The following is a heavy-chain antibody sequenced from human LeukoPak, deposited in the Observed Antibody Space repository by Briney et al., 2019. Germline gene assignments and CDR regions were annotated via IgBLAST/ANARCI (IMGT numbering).Heavy chain of an antibody. CDR3: ARGLYCSGGSCFYDY. Sequence: GGSLRLSCAASGFTFSSYNIDWVRQAPGKGLEWVSSISSSSRYIYYADSVKGRFTISRDNAKNSLYLQMNSLRAEDTAVYYCARGLYCSGGSCFYDYWGQGTLVTVSS. V-gene: IGHV3-21*01. J-gene: IGHJ4*02. D-gene: IGHD2-15*01. CDR2: ISSSSRYI. CDR1: GFTFSSYN.